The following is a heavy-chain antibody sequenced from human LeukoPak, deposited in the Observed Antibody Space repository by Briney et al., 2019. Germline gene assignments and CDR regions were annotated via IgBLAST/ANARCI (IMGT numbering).Heavy chain of an antibody. CDR1: GFTFSSYG. CDR3: AKDPAYSGYDRGGQWLDGDY. J-gene: IGHJ4*02. CDR2: ISYDGSNK. D-gene: IGHD5-12*01. Sequence: PGGSLRLSCAASGFTFSSYGMHWVRQAPGKGLEWVAVISYDGSNKYYADSVKGRFTISRDNSKNTLYLQMNSLRAEDTAVYYCAKDPAYSGYDRGGQWLDGDYWGQGTLVTVSS. V-gene: IGHV3-30*18.